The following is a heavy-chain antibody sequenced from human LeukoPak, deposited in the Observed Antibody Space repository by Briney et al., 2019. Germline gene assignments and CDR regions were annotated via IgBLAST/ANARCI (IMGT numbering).Heavy chain of an antibody. CDR1: GYSISSGYY. D-gene: IGHD3-3*01. CDR2: IYHSGST. J-gene: IGHJ4*02. V-gene: IGHV4-38-2*02. Sequence: SETLSLTCTVSGYSISSGYYWGWIRQPPGKGLEWIGSIYHSGSTYYNPSLKSRVTISVDTSKNQFSLKLSSVTAADTAVYYCARVSAYYDFWSGPADYWGQGTLVTVSS. CDR3: ARVSAYYDFWSGPADY.